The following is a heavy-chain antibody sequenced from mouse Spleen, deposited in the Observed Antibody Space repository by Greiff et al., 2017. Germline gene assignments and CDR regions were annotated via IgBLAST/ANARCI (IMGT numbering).Heavy chain of an antibody. CDR3: ARGGDYWFAY. J-gene: IGHJ3*01. Sequence: LVESGAELVRPGTSVKVSCTASGYAFTNYLIEWVKQRPGQGLEWIGVIYPGSGGTNYNEKFKGKATLTADKSSSTAYMQLSSLTPDDSAVYFCARGGDYWFAYWGQGTLVTVSA. D-gene: IGHD2-4*01. V-gene: IGHV1-54*01. CDR2: IYPGSGGT. CDR1: GYAFTNYL.